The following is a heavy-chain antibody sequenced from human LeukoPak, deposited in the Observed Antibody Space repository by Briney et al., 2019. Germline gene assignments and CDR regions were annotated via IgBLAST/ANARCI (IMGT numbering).Heavy chain of an antibody. CDR1: GFTFSSYA. CDR2: INGSGGST. Sequence: GGSLRLSCAASGFTFSSYAMSWVRQAPGKGLEWVSAINGSGGSTYYADSVKGRFTISRDNSKNTLYLQMNSLRAEDTAVYYCAKDIRKAVAGSIFDYWGQGTLVTVSS. J-gene: IGHJ4*02. V-gene: IGHV3-23*01. CDR3: AKDIRKAVAGSIFDY. D-gene: IGHD6-19*01.